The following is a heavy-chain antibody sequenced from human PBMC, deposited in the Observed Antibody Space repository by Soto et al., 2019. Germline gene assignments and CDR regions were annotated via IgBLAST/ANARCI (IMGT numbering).Heavy chain of an antibody. CDR2: INWNGDFR. CDR1: GFVFDDLG. Sequence: GGSLRLSCEAYGFVFDDLGMSWVRQAPGRGLEWVSHINWNGDFRSYADSVKGRFTISRDNAANSVFLQMNSLRDEDTAVYYCARSVEGHFEYWGQGTVVTGSS. CDR3: ARSVEGHFEY. J-gene: IGHJ4*02. V-gene: IGHV3-20*04. D-gene: IGHD6-19*01.